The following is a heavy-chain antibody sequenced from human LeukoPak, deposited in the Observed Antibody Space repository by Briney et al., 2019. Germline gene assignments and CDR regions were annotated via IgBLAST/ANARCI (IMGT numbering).Heavy chain of an antibody. V-gene: IGHV3-9*01. CDR1: GFSFDDYA. CDR3: ARGGGIAATGTWFGP. CDR2: VSWNSGSI. Sequence: GGSLRLSCAASGFSFDDYAMHWVRQAPGKGLEWVSGVSWNSGSIGHADSVKGRFTISRDNAKNSLYLQMNSLRAEDTALYFCARGGGIAATGTWFGPWGQGTLVTVSS. J-gene: IGHJ5*02. D-gene: IGHD6-13*01.